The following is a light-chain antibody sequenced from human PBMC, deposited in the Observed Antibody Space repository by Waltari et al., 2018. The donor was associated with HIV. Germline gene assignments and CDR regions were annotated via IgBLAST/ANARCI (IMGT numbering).Light chain of an antibody. CDR3: QSAATSGTSVV. V-gene: IGLV3-25*03. Sequence: SSDLTQAPSVSVSPGQTASISCSGHELANQYVHWYQEKAGQAPVLVIFRDSERPLRIPERISGSRSGILATLTISGVLAEDEADYYCQSAATSGTSVVFGGGTKLTVL. CDR1: ELANQY. J-gene: IGLJ2*01. CDR2: RDS.